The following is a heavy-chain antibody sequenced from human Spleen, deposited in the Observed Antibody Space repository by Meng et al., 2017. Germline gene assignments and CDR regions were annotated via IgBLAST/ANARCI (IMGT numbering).Heavy chain of an antibody. V-gene: IGHV3-9*03. D-gene: IGHD6-13*01. CDR2: ISWNSGSI. CDR3: ATSVQGGRYSSSWYRRYWYFDL. Sequence: GGSLRLSCAASGFTFDDYAMHWVRQAPGKGLEWVSGISWNSGSIGYADSVKGRFTISRDNAKNSLYLQMNSLRAEDMALYYCATSVQGGRYSSSWYRRYWYFDLWGRGTLVTVSS. J-gene: IGHJ2*01. CDR1: GFTFDDYA.